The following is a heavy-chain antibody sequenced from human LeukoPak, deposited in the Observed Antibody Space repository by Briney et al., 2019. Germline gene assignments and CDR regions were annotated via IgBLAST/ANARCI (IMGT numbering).Heavy chain of an antibody. CDR3: ARRAPSGYYFDY. Sequence: GASVKVSCKASGYTFTSYDINWVRQATGQGLEWMGWMNPNSGNTGYAQKFQGRVTITRDTSASTAYMELSSLRSEDTAVYYCARRAPSGYYFDYWGQGTLVTVSS. J-gene: IGHJ4*02. V-gene: IGHV1-8*01. CDR2: MNPNSGNT. D-gene: IGHD6-25*01. CDR1: GYTFTSYD.